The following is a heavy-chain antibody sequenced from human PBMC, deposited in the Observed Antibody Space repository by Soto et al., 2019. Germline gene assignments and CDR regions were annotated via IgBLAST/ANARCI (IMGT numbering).Heavy chain of an antibody. J-gene: IGHJ3*02. CDR2: ISGDGSNT. D-gene: IGHD6-19*01. V-gene: IGHV3-74*01. CDR3: ARGTSVWRNGLDI. CDR1: GFTFTSHW. Sequence: GESLKISCAAFGFTFTSHWMHWVRHAPGKGLVWVSRISGDGSNTAHADSVKGRLTMSRDNVKNTLYLEMNSLRAEDTAVYYCARGTSVWRNGLDIWGQGTMVTVSS.